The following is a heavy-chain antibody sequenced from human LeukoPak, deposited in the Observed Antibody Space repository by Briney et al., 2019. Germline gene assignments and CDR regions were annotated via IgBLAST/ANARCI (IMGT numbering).Heavy chain of an antibody. CDR2: IYYSGST. CDR3: AGLTANYYDSSGLFDY. Sequence: SETLSLTCTVSGGSISSYYWSWIRQPPGKGLEWIGYIYYSGSTNYNPSLKSRVTISVDTSKNQFSLKLSSVTAADTAVYYCAGLTANYYDSSGLFDYWGQGTLVTVSS. D-gene: IGHD3-22*01. J-gene: IGHJ4*02. CDR1: GGSISSYY. V-gene: IGHV4-59*12.